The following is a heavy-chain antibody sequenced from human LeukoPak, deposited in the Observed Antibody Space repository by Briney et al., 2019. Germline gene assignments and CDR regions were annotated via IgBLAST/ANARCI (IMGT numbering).Heavy chain of an antibody. D-gene: IGHD5-24*01. CDR1: RHRFNDYW. Sequence: GESLKISCQGFRHRFNDYWIGLVRQMPGKGLEWMGIIFPGDSDSGYNPSFQGRVTLSADKSTSTAYLQWRRLKASDTAMYYCATKRTRDGYYYDDAFDLWGQGTMVTVSS. CDR3: ATKRTRDGYYYDDAFDL. V-gene: IGHV5-51*01. CDR2: IFPGDSDS. J-gene: IGHJ3*01.